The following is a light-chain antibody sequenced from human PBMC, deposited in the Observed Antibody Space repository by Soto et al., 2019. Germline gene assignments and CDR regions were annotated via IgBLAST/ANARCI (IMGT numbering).Light chain of an antibody. Sequence: QSVLSHPASVSWSPGHSITISCTGTSSDVGNYKYVSWYQQHPGKAPKLMIYEVSNRPSGVSNRFSGSKSGNTASLTISGLQAEEETDYYCFSYTSSANYVFGTGTKVTVL. CDR2: EVS. CDR1: SSDVGNYKY. J-gene: IGLJ1*01. V-gene: IGLV2-14*01. CDR3: FSYTSSANYV.